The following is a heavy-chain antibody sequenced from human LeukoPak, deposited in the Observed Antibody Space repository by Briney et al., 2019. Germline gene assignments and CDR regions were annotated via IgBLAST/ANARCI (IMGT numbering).Heavy chain of an antibody. J-gene: IGHJ4*02. V-gene: IGHV3-30-3*01. CDR3: ARDSEYYYDSSGYLGLNFDY. CDR2: ISYDGSNK. Sequence: GGSLRLSCAASGFTFSSYAMHWVRQAPGKGLEWVAVISYDGSNKYYADSVKGRSTISRDNSKNTLYLQMNSLRAEDTAVYYCARDSEYYYDSSGYLGLNFDYWGQGTLVTVSS. D-gene: IGHD3-22*01. CDR1: GFTFSSYA.